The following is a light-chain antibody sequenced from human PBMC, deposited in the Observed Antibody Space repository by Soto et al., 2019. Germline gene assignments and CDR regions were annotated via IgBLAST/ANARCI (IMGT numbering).Light chain of an antibody. CDR3: ATWDLTLSAGVL. V-gene: IGLV1-51*01. Sequence: QSVLTQPPSVSAAPGQRVSISCSGGSSNIGKNSVSWYQQLPATAPKLLIYDDHQRPSGIPDRFSASKSGTSATLDITGLQPADEADYYCATWDLTLSAGVLFGGGNKLTVL. CDR1: SSNIGKNS. J-gene: IGLJ2*01. CDR2: DDH.